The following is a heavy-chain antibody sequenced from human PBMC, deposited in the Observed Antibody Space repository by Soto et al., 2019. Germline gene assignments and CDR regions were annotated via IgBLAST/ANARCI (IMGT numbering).Heavy chain of an antibody. V-gene: IGHV1-18*01. CDR3: ARGVGSGSYYNQYNWFDP. D-gene: IGHD3-10*01. Sequence: ASVKVSCKASGYTFTNYGISWVRQAPGQGLEWMGWISGYNGNTNYAQKLQGRVTMTTDTSTSTAYMELRSLRSDDTAVYYCARGVGSGSYYNQYNWFDPWGQGTLVTVS. CDR2: ISGYNGNT. CDR1: GYTFTNYG. J-gene: IGHJ5*02.